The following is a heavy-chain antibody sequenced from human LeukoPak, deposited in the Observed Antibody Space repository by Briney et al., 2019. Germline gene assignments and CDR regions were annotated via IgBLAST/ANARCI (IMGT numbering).Heavy chain of an antibody. D-gene: IGHD6-19*01. Sequence: GGSLRLSWSASGFTFSASAMHWVRQAPEKGLEYVSAISSNGGSTYYADSLKGRLTISRDNYKNTLYPQMTSLRAEDPAVYYCVKEDAVASHYFDYWGQGTLVTVSS. V-gene: IGHV3-64D*09. CDR2: ISSNGGST. CDR1: GFTFSASA. CDR3: VKEDAVASHYFDY. J-gene: IGHJ4*02.